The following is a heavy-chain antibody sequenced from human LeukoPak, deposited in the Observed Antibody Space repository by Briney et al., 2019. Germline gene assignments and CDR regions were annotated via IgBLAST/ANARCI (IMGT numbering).Heavy chain of an antibody. D-gene: IGHD5-12*01. CDR3: ARDRGYSGYVNYYYYGMDV. CDR2: IHQSGST. J-gene: IGHJ6*02. CDR1: GYSISSGYY. V-gene: IGHV4-38-2*02. Sequence: SETLSLTCTVSGYSISSGYYWGWIRQPPGKGLEWIGNIHQSGSTYYNPSLKSRVTISVDTSKNQFSLKLSSVTAADTAVYYCARDRGYSGYVNYYYYGMDVWGQGTTVTVSS.